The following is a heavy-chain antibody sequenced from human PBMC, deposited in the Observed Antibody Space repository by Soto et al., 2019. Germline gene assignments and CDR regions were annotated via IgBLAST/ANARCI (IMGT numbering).Heavy chain of an antibody. CDR2: ISAYNGNT. CDR3: ASDCSSTSCNYYGMDV. J-gene: IGHJ6*02. D-gene: IGHD2-2*01. Sequence: ASVKVSCKASGYTFTSYGISWVRQAPGQGLEWMGWISAYNGNTDYAQKLQGRVTMTTDTSTSTAYMELRSPRSDDTAVYYCASDCSSTSCNYYGMDVWGQGTTVTVSS. V-gene: IGHV1-18*01. CDR1: GYTFTSYG.